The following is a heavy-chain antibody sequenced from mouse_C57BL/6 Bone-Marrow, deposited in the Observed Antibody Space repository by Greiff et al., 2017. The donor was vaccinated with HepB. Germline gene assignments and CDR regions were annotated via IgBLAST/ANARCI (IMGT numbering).Heavy chain of an antibody. Sequence: EVQLQQSGPVLVKPGASVKMSCKASGYTFTDYYMNWVKQSHGKSLEWIGVINPYNGGTSYNQKFKGKATLTVDKSSSTAYMELNSLTSEDSAVYYCARDSTTVGENAMDYWGQGTSVTVSS. D-gene: IGHD2-13*01. CDR1: GYTFTDYY. CDR2: INPYNGGT. V-gene: IGHV1-19*01. J-gene: IGHJ4*01. CDR3: ARDSTTVGENAMDY.